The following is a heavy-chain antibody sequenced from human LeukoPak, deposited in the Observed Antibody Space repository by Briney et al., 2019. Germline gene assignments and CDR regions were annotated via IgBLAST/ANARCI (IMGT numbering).Heavy chain of an antibody. CDR1: GYTFTGYY. Sequence: ASVKVSCKASGYTFTGYYMHWVRQAPGQGLEWMGWINPNSGGTNYAQKFQGRVTMTRDTSISTAYMELSRLRSDDTAVYYCARVKSTSCYTGMEGPVCFAGMDVWGQGTTVTVSS. CDR3: ARVKSTSCYTGMEGPVCFAGMDV. J-gene: IGHJ6*02. D-gene: IGHD2-2*02. CDR2: INPNSGGT. V-gene: IGHV1-2*02.